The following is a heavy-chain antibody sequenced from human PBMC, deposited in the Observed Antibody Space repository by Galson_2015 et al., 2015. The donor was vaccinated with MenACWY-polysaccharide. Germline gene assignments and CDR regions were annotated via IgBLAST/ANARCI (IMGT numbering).Heavy chain of an antibody. J-gene: IGHJ4*02. CDR1: GFTFSSYA. D-gene: IGHD3-3*01. Sequence: SLRLCCEASGFTFSSYAMRWVRQAPGKGLEWVSAISGSCGRTYYAGSVKGRFTISRDNSKNTLYLQMNSLRAEDTAVYYCEKDTDYCFWSGYSFDYWGQGTLVTVSS. V-gene: IGHV3-23*01. CDR2: ISGSCGRT. CDR3: EKDTDYCFWSGYSFDY.